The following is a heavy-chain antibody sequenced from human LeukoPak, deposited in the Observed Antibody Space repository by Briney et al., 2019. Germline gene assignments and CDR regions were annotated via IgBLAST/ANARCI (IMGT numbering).Heavy chain of an antibody. V-gene: IGHV4-34*01. Sequence: TSETLSLTCVVSGASFSGYYWSWIRQPPGKGLEWIGEINHSGSTNYNPSLKSRATISVDTSKNQFSLKLTSVTAADTAVYYCARGLSQWLARGAFDYWGQGNPVTVSS. CDR3: ARGLSQWLARGAFDY. CDR1: GASFSGYY. D-gene: IGHD6-19*01. CDR2: INHSGST. J-gene: IGHJ4*02.